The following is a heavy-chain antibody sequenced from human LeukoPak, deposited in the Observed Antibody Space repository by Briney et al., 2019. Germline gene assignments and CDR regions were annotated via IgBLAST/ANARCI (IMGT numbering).Heavy chain of an antibody. CDR3: ARHRAVYYDTSGYYYDY. Sequence: GASLRLSCAASGFTFSSYAMSWVRQAPGKGLEWVSAISGSGGSTYYADSVKGRFTISRDNSKNTLYLQMNSLRAEDTAVYYCARHRAVYYDTSGYYYDYWGQGTLVTVSS. V-gene: IGHV3-23*01. CDR2: ISGSGGST. J-gene: IGHJ4*02. D-gene: IGHD3-22*01. CDR1: GFTFSSYA.